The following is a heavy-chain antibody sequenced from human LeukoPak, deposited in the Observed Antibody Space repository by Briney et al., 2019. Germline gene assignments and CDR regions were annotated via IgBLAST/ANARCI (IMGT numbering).Heavy chain of an antibody. V-gene: IGHV3-7*01. CDR2: IKADGTEK. J-gene: IGHJ2*01. Sequence: GGSLRLSCAASGFMFNNEWMDWVRQAPGKGLEWVANIKADGTEKYYVDSVKGRFTISRDNAENSLYLQMNSLRAEDTAVYYCARLDWCFDLWGRGTLVTVSS. CDR3: ARLDWCFDL. CDR1: GFMFNNEW.